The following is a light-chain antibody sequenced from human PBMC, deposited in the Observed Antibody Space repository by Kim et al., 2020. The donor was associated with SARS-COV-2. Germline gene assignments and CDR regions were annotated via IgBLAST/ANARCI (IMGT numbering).Light chain of an antibody. CDR1: SSDVGYYNF. CDR3: TSYTRGSTLWV. CDR2: DVT. Sequence: QSALTQPASVSGSPGQSITISCTGTSSDVGYYNFLSWYQQHPGKAPKIMIYDVTNRPSGVSDRFSGSKSGNTASLTISGLQAEDEADYYCTSYTRGSTLWVFGGGTQLTVL. V-gene: IGLV2-14*03. J-gene: IGLJ3*02.